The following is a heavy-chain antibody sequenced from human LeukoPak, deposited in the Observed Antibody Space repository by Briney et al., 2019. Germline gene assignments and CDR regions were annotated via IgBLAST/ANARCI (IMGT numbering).Heavy chain of an antibody. Sequence: PGGSLRLSCAASGFTFSNYNINWVRQAPGKGLEWVSSITSSSSYIYYADSVKGRFTISRDNAKNTPYLQMNSLRAEDTAVYYCARSRRYYFDYWGQGTLVTVSS. CDR3: ARSRRYYFDY. V-gene: IGHV3-21*01. J-gene: IGHJ4*02. CDR2: ITSSSSYI. CDR1: GFTFSNYN.